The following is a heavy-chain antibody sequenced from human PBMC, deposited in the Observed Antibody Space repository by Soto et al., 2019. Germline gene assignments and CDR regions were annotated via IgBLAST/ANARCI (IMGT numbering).Heavy chain of an antibody. CDR1: GFTFRSYA. CDR2: ISDDGGNK. Sequence: QVQLVESGGGVVQPGRSLRLYCAASGFTFRSYAMHWVRQAPGKGLEWVAVISDDGGNKYYADSVKGRFTNSRDNSKNALYLPMNRLTAEDTAVYYCANAPQTWAPFDYWGQGTLVTVSS. J-gene: IGHJ4*02. D-gene: IGHD7-27*01. CDR3: ANAPQTWAPFDY. V-gene: IGHV3-30-3*01.